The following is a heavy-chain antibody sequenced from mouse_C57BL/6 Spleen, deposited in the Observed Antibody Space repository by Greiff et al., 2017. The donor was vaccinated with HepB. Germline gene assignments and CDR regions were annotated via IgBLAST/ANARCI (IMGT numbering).Heavy chain of an antibody. CDR1: GFNIKDYY. CDR3: TTVGYYSFAY. CDR2: IDPEDGDT. D-gene: IGHD2-3*01. J-gene: IGHJ3*01. V-gene: IGHV14-1*01. Sequence: EVQLQQSGAELVRPGASVKLSCTASGFNIKDYYMHWVKQRPEQGLEWIGRIDPEDGDTEYAPKFQGKATMTADTSYNTAYLQLSSLTSEDTAVYYCTTVGYYSFAYWGQGTLVTVSA.